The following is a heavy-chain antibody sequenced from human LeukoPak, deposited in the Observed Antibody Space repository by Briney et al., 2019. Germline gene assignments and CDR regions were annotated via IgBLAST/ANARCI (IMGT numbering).Heavy chain of an antibody. CDR3: ARNSLSYDYGDYGPGDY. CDR1: GYSFTSYW. J-gene: IGHJ4*02. V-gene: IGHV5-51*01. CDR2: IYPGDPDT. Sequence: GESLKISCKGSGYSFTSYWIGWVRQMPGKGLEWMGIIYPGDPDTRYSPSFQGQVTISADKSISTAYLQWSSLKASDTAMYYCARNSLSYDYGDYGPGDYWGQGTLVTVSS. D-gene: IGHD4-17*01.